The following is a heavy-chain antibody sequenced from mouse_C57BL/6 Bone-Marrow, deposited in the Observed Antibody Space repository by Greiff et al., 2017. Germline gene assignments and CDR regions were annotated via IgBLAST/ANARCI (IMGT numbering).Heavy chain of an antibody. CDR1: GYTFTEYT. V-gene: IGHV1-62-2*01. Sequence: VKLVESGAELVKPGASVKLSCKASGYTFTEYTIHWVNQRSGQGLEWIGWFYPGSGSIKYNEKFKDKATLTADKSSSTVYMELSRLTSEDSAVYFCARHEDGGTWFAYWGQGTLVTVSA. CDR3: ARHEDGGTWFAY. J-gene: IGHJ3*01. CDR2: FYPGSGSI.